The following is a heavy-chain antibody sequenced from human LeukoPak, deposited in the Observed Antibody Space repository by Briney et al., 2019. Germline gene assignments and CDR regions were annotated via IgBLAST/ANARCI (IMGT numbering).Heavy chain of an antibody. J-gene: IGHJ6*03. V-gene: IGHV4-59*01. D-gene: IGHD3-10*01. CDR3: ARSNGSGSYYAYYYYYYYMDV. CDR1: GGSISTYF. Sequence: SETLSLTCTVSGGSISTYFWSWIRQPPGKGLEWIGYIYYSGSTNYNPSLKSRVTISVDTSKNQFSLKLSSVTAADTAVYYCARSNGSGSYYAYYYYYYYMDVWGKGTTVTVSS. CDR2: IYYSGST.